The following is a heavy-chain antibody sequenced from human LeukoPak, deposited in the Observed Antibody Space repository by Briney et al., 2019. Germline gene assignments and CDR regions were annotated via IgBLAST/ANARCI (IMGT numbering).Heavy chain of an antibody. CDR3: ARQGSGGRSFDV. D-gene: IGHD1-26*01. J-gene: IGHJ3*01. CDR1: GGSISSYY. V-gene: IGHV4-59*01. CDR2: SYYSGST. Sequence: SETLSLTCTVSGGSISSYYWSWIRQPPGKGLEWIAYSYYSGSTNYNPSLKSRVTISVDTSKNQFSLKLSSVTAADTAVYYCARQGSGGRSFDVWGQGTMVTVSS.